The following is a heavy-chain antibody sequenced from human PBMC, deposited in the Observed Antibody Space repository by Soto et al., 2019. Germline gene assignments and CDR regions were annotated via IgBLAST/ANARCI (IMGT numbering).Heavy chain of an antibody. CDR3: AKLPLVWPLGFNN. D-gene: IGHD3-16*01. V-gene: IGHV3-23*01. CDR2: ISGSGDNT. J-gene: IGHJ4*02. CDR1: GFTFSNYV. Sequence: GGSLRLSCAASGFTFSNYVMSWVRQAPGKGLEWVSSISGSGDNTYYADSVKGRFTISRDNSKNTLFLQMNSLRAEDTAVYYCAKLPLVWPLGFNNWGRETLVTLSS.